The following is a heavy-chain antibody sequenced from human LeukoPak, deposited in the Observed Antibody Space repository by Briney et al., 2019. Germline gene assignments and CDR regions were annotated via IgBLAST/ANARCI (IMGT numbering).Heavy chain of an antibody. Sequence: ASVKVSCKASGYTFTSYDIHWVRQATGQGLEWMGWMNPNSGNTGYAQKFQGRVTMTRNTSISTAYMELSSLRSEDTAVYYCARGLDYGSGIPGYDAFDIWGQGTMVTVSS. J-gene: IGHJ3*02. V-gene: IGHV1-8*01. CDR3: ARGLDYGSGIPGYDAFDI. CDR2: MNPNSGNT. CDR1: GYTFTSYD. D-gene: IGHD3-10*01.